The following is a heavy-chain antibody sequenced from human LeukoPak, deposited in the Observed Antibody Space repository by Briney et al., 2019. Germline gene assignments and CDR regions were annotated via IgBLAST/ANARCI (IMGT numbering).Heavy chain of an antibody. D-gene: IGHD3-22*01. CDR3: AKDMFTMISADAFDI. CDR2: ISWNSGSI. Sequence: GRSLRLSCAASGFTFDDYAMHWVRQAPGKGLEWVSGISWNSGSIGYADSVKGRFTISRDNAKNSLYLQMNSLRAEDTALYYYAKDMFTMISADAFDIWGQGTMVTVSS. CDR1: GFTFDDYA. V-gene: IGHV3-9*01. J-gene: IGHJ3*02.